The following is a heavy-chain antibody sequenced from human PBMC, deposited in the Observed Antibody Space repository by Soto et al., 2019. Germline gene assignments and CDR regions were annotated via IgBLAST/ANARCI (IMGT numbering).Heavy chain of an antibody. CDR1: GYSFTSYW. Sequence: GESLKISCKGSGYSFTSYWIGWVRQMPGKGLEWMGIIYPGDSDTRYSPSFQGQVTISADKSISTAYLQWSSLKASDTAMYYCAAALMQHNTPPDYYYYGMDVWGQGTTVTVSS. J-gene: IGHJ6*02. D-gene: IGHD2-8*01. CDR3: AAALMQHNTPPDYYYYGMDV. V-gene: IGHV5-51*01. CDR2: IYPGDSDT.